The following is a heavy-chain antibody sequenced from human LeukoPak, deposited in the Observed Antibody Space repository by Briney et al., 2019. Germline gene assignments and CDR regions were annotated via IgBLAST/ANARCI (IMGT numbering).Heavy chain of an antibody. J-gene: IGHJ3*02. D-gene: IGHD3-10*01. CDR1: GFTFSSYW. Sequence: GGSLRLSCAASGFTFSSYWMSWVRQAPGKGLEWVADIKQDGSEKYYVDSVKGRFTISRDNAKNSLYLQMSSLRAEDTAVYYCAREYRTMLRGVQVWLDAFDIWGQGTMVTVSS. V-gene: IGHV3-7*01. CDR3: AREYRTMLRGVQVWLDAFDI. CDR2: IKQDGSEK.